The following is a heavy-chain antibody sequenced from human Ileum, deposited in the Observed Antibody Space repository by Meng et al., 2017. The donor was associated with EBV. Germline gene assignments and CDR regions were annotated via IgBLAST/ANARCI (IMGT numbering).Heavy chain of an antibody. CDR1: GFTFSSYA. D-gene: IGHD4-17*01. Sequence: HVEVVEAGGGLVQPGRPLRLHCVASGFTFSSYAMHWVRQAPGKGLEWVAVIWYDGSQEYYADSVKGRFTISRDNSKNTLSLQMNSLRAEDTAVYYCARDDYADTKVDFDYWGQGTLVTVSS. V-gene: IGHV3-33*01. J-gene: IGHJ4*02. CDR2: IWYDGSQE. CDR3: ARDDYADTKVDFDY.